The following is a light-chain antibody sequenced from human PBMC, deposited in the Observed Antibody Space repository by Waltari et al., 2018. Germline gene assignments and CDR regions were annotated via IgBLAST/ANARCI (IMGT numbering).Light chain of an antibody. CDR2: TNN. J-gene: IGLJ3*02. CDR1: RSNIGTNT. Sequence: QSVLTQPPSASGAPGQRVTISCSGSRSNIGTNTVNWYQQFPGTAPKLLISTNNRRPSGVPDRVSGSKYGTSASLAISGLQSEDEADYYCATWDDRLDGVVFGGGTKLTV. V-gene: IGLV1-44*01. CDR3: ATWDDRLDGVV.